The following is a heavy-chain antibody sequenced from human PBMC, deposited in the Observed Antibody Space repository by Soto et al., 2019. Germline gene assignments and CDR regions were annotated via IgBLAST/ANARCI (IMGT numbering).Heavy chain of an antibody. CDR2: IYTGGGT. CDR3: ARDGSGH. J-gene: IGHJ4*02. Sequence: SSNPISWVRQAPGKGLEWVSVIYTGGGTHYADSVKGRFTISRDNSKNTVNLQMNSLRPEDTAVYYCARDGSGHWGQGTLVTVSS. CDR1: SSNP. V-gene: IGHV3-66*01.